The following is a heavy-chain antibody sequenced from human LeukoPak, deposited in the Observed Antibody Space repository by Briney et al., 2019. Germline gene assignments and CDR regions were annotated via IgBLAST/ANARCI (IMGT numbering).Heavy chain of an antibody. CDR1: GYTFTGYY. J-gene: IGHJ6*02. CDR2: INPNSGGT. V-gene: IGHV1-2*04. CDR3: ARGGCSGGSCYATYYYYYGMDV. D-gene: IGHD2-15*01. Sequence: ASVTVSCTASGYTFTGYYMHWVRQAPGQGLEWMGWINPNSGGTNYAQKFQGWVTMTRDTSISTAYMELSRLRSDDTAVYYCARGGCSGGSCYATYYYYYGMDVWGQGTTVTVSS.